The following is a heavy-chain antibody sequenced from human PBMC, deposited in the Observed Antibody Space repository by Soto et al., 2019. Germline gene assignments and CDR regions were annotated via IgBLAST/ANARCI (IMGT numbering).Heavy chain of an antibody. CDR2: ISWNSGSI. Sequence: SLRLSCAAFGFTFEDYAMHWVRQATGKGLEWVSGISWNSGSIGYADSVKGRFTISRDNAKTSLYLQMNSLRADDTALYYCAKEVVSYATSDLDYWGQATLVTVSS. V-gene: IGHV3-9*01. CDR3: AKEVVSYATSDLDY. D-gene: IGHD1-26*01. CDR1: GFTFEDYA. J-gene: IGHJ4*02.